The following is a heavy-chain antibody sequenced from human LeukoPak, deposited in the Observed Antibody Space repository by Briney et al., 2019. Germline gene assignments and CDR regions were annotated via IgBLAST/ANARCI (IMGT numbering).Heavy chain of an antibody. CDR1: GDSVSSNSAA. Sequence: SQTLSLTCAISGDSVSSNSAAWNWIRQSPSRGLEWLGRTYYRSKWYNDYAVSVKSRITINPDTSKNQFSLQLNSVTPEDTAVYYCARDGIAVAAGQFWFDPWGQGTLVTVSS. D-gene: IGHD6-19*01. CDR2: TYYRSKWYN. V-gene: IGHV6-1*01. J-gene: IGHJ5*02. CDR3: ARDGIAVAAGQFWFDP.